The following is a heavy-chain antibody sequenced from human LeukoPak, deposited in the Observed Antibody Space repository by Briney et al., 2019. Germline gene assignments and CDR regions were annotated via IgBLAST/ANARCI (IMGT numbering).Heavy chain of an antibody. Sequence: PGGSLRLSCAASGFTFSNERMHWVRQAPGKGLLLVSHINNDGSNPTYADSVMVRFTISRDNAKSTLYLHMNSLRAEDTGVYFCAKSDPPLPYWGQGTLVTVSS. J-gene: IGHJ4*02. CDR1: GFTFSNER. CDR3: AKSDPPLPY. V-gene: IGHV3-74*01. CDR2: INNDGSNP.